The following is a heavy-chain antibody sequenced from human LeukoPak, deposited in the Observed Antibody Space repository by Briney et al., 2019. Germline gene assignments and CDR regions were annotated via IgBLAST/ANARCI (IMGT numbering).Heavy chain of an antibody. D-gene: IGHD3-3*01. V-gene: IGHV3-23*01. CDR3: ATYDFWSGYGVGY. J-gene: IGHJ4*02. CDR1: GFTFSSYA. Sequence: WGTLRLSCAASGFTFSSYALSWVRQAPGKGLEWVSAISDSGGSTYYADSVKGRFTISRDNSKNTLYLQMNSLRAEDTAVYYCATYDFWSGYGVGYWGQGTLVSVSS. CDR2: ISDSGGST.